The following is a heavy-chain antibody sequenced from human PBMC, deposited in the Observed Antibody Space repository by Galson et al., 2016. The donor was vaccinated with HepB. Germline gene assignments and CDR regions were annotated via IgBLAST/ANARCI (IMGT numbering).Heavy chain of an antibody. Sequence: SLRLSCAGSGFTFGSHAMNWVRQAPGKGLEWVSTISGSGVGTYYADSVKGRFIVSRDNSKYTLYLLMTSLTAEETAVYYCAKGRTLLVWLEMEPDDALDIWGQGTMVTVSS. D-gene: IGHD3-10*01. CDR1: GFTFGSHA. CDR2: ISGSGVGT. V-gene: IGHV3-23*01. CDR3: AKGRTLLVWLEMEPDDALDI. J-gene: IGHJ3*02.